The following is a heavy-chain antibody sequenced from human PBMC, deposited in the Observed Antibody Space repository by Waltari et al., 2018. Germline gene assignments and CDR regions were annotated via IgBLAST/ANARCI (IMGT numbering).Heavy chain of an antibody. J-gene: IGHJ6*02. Sequence: QVQLQESGPGLVKPSETLSLTCTVSGGSISSHYWSWIRQPPGKGLEWIGYIDYSGSTNYNPSLKSRVTISVDTSKNQFSLKLSSVTAADTAVYYCASGGYCSSTSCYSRGMDVWGQGTTVTVSS. CDR3: ASGGYCSSTSCYSRGMDV. V-gene: IGHV4-59*11. D-gene: IGHD2-2*01. CDR2: IDYSGST. CDR1: GGSISSHY.